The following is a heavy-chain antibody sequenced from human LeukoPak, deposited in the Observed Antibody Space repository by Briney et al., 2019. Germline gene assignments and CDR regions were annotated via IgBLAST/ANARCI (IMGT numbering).Heavy chain of an antibody. V-gene: IGHV1-46*01. J-gene: IGHJ4*02. CDR2: INPSGGST. D-gene: IGHD4-23*01. CDR1: GYTFTSYY. CDR3: ARGFYGGNIQFDY. Sequence: ASVTVSCKASGYTFTSYYMYWVRQAPGQGLEWMGIINPSGGSTSYAQKFQGRVTMTRDTSTRTVYMELSSLRSEDTAVYYCARGFYGGNIQFDYWGQGTLVTVSS.